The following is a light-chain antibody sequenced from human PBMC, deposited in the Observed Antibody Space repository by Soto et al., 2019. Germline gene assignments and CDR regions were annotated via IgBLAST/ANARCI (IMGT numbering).Light chain of an antibody. CDR3: LQYYNYPRT. Sequence: AIEMTQSPSSLSSSVGDRVTITCRASQGIRNDLGWYQQKPGKAPKLLIYAASSLQSGVPSRFSGSGSGTDFTLTISSLQPEDFATYYCLQYYNYPRTFGQGTKVEIK. CDR2: AAS. CDR1: QGIRND. V-gene: IGKV1-6*01. J-gene: IGKJ1*01.